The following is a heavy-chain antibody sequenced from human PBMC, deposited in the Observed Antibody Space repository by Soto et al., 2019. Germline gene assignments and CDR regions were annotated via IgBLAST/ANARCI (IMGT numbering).Heavy chain of an antibody. Sequence: SETLSLTCTVSGGSISSSSYYWGWIRQPPGKGLEWIGSIYYSGSTYYNPSLKSRVTISVDTSKNQFSLKLSSVTAADTAVYYCASEDLSYYYGMDVWGQGTTVTVSS. CDR3: ASEDLSYYYGMDV. CDR1: GGSISSSSYY. V-gene: IGHV4-39*01. J-gene: IGHJ6*02. CDR2: IYYSGST.